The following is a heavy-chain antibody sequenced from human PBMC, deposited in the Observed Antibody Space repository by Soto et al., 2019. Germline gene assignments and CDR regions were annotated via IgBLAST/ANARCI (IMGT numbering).Heavy chain of an antibody. CDR3: AREGQTEYYFDY. J-gene: IGHJ4*02. Sequence: QVQLVQSGAEVKKPGASVKVSCKASDYTFTSYDISWVRQAPGQGLEWTGWISAYSGNTNYAQKFQGRVTMTTDTSTSTAYMELRSLRSDDTAVYYCAREGQTEYYFDYWGRGTLVTVSS. CDR1: DYTFTSYD. CDR2: ISAYSGNT. V-gene: IGHV1-18*01.